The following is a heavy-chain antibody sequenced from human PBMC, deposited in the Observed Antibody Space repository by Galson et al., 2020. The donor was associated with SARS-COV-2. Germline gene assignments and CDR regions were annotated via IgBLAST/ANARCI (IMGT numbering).Heavy chain of an antibody. CDR3: ARFWAYYDYVWGSYRQKYDAFDI. CDR2: IYHSGST. D-gene: IGHD3-16*02. Sequence: SETLSLTCAVSGGSISSSNWWSWVRQPPGKGLEWIGEIYHSGSTNYNPSLKSRVTISVDKSKNQFSLKLSSVTAADTAVYYCARFWAYYDYVWGSYRQKYDAFDIWGQGTMVTVSS. V-gene: IGHV4-4*02. J-gene: IGHJ3*02. CDR1: GGSISSSNW.